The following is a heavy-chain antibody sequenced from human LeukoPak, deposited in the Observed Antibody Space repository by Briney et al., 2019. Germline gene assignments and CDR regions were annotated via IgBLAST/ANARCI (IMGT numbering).Heavy chain of an antibody. CDR2: ISGSGGRT. Sequence: GGSLRLSCAASGFTFSSYAMSWVRQAPGKGLEWVSGISGSGGRTYYADSVKGRFTISRDNSKNTLYLQMNSLRAEDTAVYYCAKYLQAQWFGELLYPSGQFDYWGQGTLVTVSS. CDR1: GFTFSSYA. D-gene: IGHD3-10*01. CDR3: AKYLQAQWFGELLYPSGQFDY. V-gene: IGHV3-23*01. J-gene: IGHJ4*02.